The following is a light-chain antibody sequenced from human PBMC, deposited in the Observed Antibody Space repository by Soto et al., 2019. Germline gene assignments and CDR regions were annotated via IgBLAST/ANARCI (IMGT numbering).Light chain of an antibody. CDR1: SSNFGAGYG. CDR3: QSCDNSLCVI. V-gene: IGLV1-40*01. CDR2: GNN. J-gene: IGLJ2*01. Sequence: QSVLTQPPSVSGAPGQRVTISCTGSSSNFGAGYGVHWYQRLPGTAPKLVMYGNNKRPSGVPDRFSGSKSDTSASLAIIGLQAEDEADSYCQSCDNSLCVIFGGGTKLTVL.